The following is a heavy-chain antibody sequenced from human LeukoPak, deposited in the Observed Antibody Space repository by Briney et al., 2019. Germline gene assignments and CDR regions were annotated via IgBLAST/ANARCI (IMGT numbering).Heavy chain of an antibody. J-gene: IGHJ4*02. V-gene: IGHV4-59*01. Sequence: KPSETLSLTCTVSGGSISSYSWSWIRQPPGKGLEWIGYIYYSGTTNYNPSLKSRVTISVDTSKNQFSLKLSSVTAADTAVYYCARGVYIAAAQYGYWGQGTLVTVSP. D-gene: IGHD6-13*01. CDR1: GGSISSYS. CDR2: IYYSGTT. CDR3: ARGVYIAAAQYGY.